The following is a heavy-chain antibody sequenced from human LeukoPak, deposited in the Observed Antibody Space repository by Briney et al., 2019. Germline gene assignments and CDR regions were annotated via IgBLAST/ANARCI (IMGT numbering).Heavy chain of an antibody. Sequence: GGSLRLSCAASGFTFSNAWMSWVRQAPGKGLEWVSYISSSGDTIYYADSVKGRFTISRDNAKNSLYLQMNSLRAEDTAVYYCARDVTPYYYMDVWGKGTTVTISS. CDR2: ISSSGDTI. CDR3: ARDVTPYYYMDV. D-gene: IGHD3-16*02. J-gene: IGHJ6*03. CDR1: GFTFSNAW. V-gene: IGHV3-11*01.